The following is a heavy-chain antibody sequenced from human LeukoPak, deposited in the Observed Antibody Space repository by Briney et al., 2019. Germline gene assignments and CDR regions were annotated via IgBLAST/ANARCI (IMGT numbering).Heavy chain of an antibody. CDR3: ARILLWFGENWFDP. D-gene: IGHD3-10*01. V-gene: IGHV4-39*01. J-gene: IGHJ5*02. Sequence: SETLSITCTVSGGSISSSSYSWGWIRQPPGKGLEWIGSIYYSGSTYYNPSLKSRVTISVDTSKNQFSLKLSSVTAADTAVYYCARILLWFGENWFDPWGQGTLVTVSS. CDR1: GGSISSSSYS. CDR2: IYYSGST.